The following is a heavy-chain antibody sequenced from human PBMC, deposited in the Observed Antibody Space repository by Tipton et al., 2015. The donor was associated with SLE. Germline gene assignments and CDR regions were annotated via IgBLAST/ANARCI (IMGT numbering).Heavy chain of an antibody. CDR3: ARLSAYYRVFDL. CDR2: VSYTGSA. CDR1: GGSITSHY. Sequence: TLSLTCTVSGGSITSHYWTWIRQSPGKEFEWLAYVSYTGSAIYNPSLRSRFSISHDTSENHFSLKVTSVTAADTAVYYCARLSAYYRVFDLWGQGTQVTVSS. V-gene: IGHV4-59*08. J-gene: IGHJ4*02. D-gene: IGHD3-3*01.